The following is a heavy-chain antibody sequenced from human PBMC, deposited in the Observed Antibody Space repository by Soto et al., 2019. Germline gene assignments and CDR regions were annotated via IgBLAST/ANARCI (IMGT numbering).Heavy chain of an antibody. D-gene: IGHD3-3*01. J-gene: IGHJ6*02. CDR1: GGSVSSGSYY. Sequence: SATLSLTCTVSGGSVSSGSYYWRWIRQPPGKGLEWIGYIYYSGSTNYNPSLKSRVTISVDTSKNQFSLKLSSVTAADTAVYYCARYIQYDFWSGYYYGMDVWGQGTTVTVSS. CDR3: ARYIQYDFWSGYYYGMDV. V-gene: IGHV4-61*01. CDR2: IYYSGST.